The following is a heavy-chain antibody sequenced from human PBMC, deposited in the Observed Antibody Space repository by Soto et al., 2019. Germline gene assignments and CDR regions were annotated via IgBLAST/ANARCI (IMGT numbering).Heavy chain of an antibody. CDR2: IKSKTDGGTT. CDR1: GFTFSNAW. V-gene: IGHV3-15*01. D-gene: IGHD3-22*01. J-gene: IGHJ3*02. CDR3: TTDIYYDSSGYYVRAFDI. Sequence: GSLRLSCAASGFTFSNAWMSWVRQAPGTGLEWVGRIKSKTDGGTTDYAAPVKGRFTISRDDSKNTLYLQMNSLKTEDTAVYYCTTDIYYDSSGYYVRAFDIWGQGT.